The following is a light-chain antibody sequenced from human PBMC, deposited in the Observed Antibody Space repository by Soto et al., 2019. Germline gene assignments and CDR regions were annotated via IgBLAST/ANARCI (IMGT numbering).Light chain of an antibody. CDR3: QQYGSSPLYS. CDR2: GAS. J-gene: IGKJ2*03. V-gene: IGKV3-20*01. Sequence: EIVLTQSPGTLSLSPGERGTLSCRASQSVSSRYLAWYQQKPGQAPRLLIYGASSRATGIPDRFSGSGSGTEFTLTISRLEPEDFAVYYCQQYGSSPLYSFGQGTKLEIK. CDR1: QSVSSRY.